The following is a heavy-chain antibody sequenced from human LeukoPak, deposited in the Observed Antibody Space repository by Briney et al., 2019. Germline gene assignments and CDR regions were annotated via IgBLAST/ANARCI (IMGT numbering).Heavy chain of an antibody. Sequence: GGSLRLSCAASGFSFSSYWMSWVRQAPRRGLEWVANIKEDESEKDYVDSVKGRFTISRDNAKNSLYLQMTSLRVEDTAIYYCAKDAGPYYDSPGYYYPWGQGTLVTVSS. CDR1: GFSFSSYW. D-gene: IGHD3-22*01. V-gene: IGHV3-7*01. CDR3: AKDAGPYYDSPGYYYP. CDR2: IKEDESEK. J-gene: IGHJ5*02.